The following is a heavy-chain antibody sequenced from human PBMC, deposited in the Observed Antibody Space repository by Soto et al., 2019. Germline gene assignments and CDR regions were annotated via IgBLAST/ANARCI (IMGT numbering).Heavy chain of an antibody. J-gene: IGHJ4*02. CDR2: IWYDGSNK. Sequence: PGGSLRLSCAASGFTFSSYGMHWVRQAPGKGLEWVAVIWYDGSNKYYADSVKGRFTISRDNSKNTLYLQMNSLRAEDTAVYYCARDLAAADYFYYWSQGTLVTVSS. D-gene: IGHD6-13*01. CDR3: ARDLAAADYFYY. CDR1: GFTFSSYG. V-gene: IGHV3-33*01.